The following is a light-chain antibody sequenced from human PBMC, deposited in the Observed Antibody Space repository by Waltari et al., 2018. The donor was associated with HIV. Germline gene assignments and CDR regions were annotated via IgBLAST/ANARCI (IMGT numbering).Light chain of an antibody. Sequence: DIVMTQSPLSLTVPHGESASISCRSSQSLLHKNGYNYLNWYLQKPGQSPQLLISLGSNRASGVPDRFSGSGSGTDFTLEISKLEAGDVGVYYCMQALQTPRTFGQGTKLETK. CDR2: LGS. J-gene: IGKJ2*01. CDR3: MQALQTPRT. V-gene: IGKV2-28*01. CDR1: QSLLHKNGYNY.